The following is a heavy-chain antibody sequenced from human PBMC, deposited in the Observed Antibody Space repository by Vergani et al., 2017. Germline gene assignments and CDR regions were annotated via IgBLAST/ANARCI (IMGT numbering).Heavy chain of an antibody. Sequence: QVQLQQWGAGLLKPSETLSLTCAVYGGSFSGYYWSWIRQPPGKGLEWIGEINHSGSTNYNPSLKSLCTISVDTSKNQFSLKLSSVTAAETAVYYCARGGYGTFDYWGQGTLVTVSS. J-gene: IGHJ4*02. D-gene: IGHD2-2*03. V-gene: IGHV4-34*01. CDR3: ARGGYGTFDY. CDR2: INHSGST. CDR1: GGSFSGYY.